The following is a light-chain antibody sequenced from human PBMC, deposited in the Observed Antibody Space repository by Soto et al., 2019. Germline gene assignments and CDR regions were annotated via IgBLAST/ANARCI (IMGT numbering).Light chain of an antibody. Sequence: DIQMTQSPSSVSASVGDRVTITCRASQGISNWLAWYQQKPGKAPSLLIHAASSLQSGVPSRFSGSGYGTDFTLAISSLQPEDFATYFCQQANSLPVTFGPGTKVDIK. J-gene: IGKJ3*01. V-gene: IGKV1-12*01. CDR3: QQANSLPVT. CDR1: QGISNW. CDR2: AAS.